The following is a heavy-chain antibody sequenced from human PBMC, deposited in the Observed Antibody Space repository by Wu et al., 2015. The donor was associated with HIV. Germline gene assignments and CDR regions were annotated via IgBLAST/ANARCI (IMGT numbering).Heavy chain of an antibody. CDR3: AAGLYGGNSPWYFDL. Sequence: QMQLVQSGPEVKKPGTAVKVSCKASGFTFSSSCMQWVRQARGQRLEWIGWIAVGSGYTNYAQKFQDRVTITRDMSTRTAYMELSTLTSEDTAVYYCAAGLYGGNSPWYFDLWGRGTLVAVSS. CDR1: GFTFSSSC. J-gene: IGHJ2*01. V-gene: IGHV1-58*02. D-gene: IGHD4-23*01. CDR2: IAVGSGYT.